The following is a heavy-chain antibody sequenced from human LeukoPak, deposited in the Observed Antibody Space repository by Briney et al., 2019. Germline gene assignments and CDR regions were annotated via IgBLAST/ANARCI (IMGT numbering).Heavy chain of an antibody. D-gene: IGHD4-23*01. CDR2: IYTSGST. J-gene: IGHJ5*02. CDR3: ARDLSGGSFDP. CDR1: GGSISSYY. V-gene: IGHV4-4*07. Sequence: SETLSLTCTVSGGSISSYYWSWIRQPAGKGLVWIGRIYTSGSTNYNPSLKSRVTMSVDASKNQFSLKLSSVTAADTAVYYCARDLSGGSFDPWGQGTLVTVSS.